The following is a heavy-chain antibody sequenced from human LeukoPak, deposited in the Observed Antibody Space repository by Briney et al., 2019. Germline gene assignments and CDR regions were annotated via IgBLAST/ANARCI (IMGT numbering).Heavy chain of an antibody. CDR1: GYTFTSYA. CDR2: INPSVGGT. J-gene: IGHJ4*02. V-gene: IGHV1-46*03. D-gene: IGHD3-10*01. Sequence: ASVKVSCKASGYTFTSYAIHWVRQAPGQGLEWMGIINPSVGGTTYARKFQGRVTMTRDTSTSTVYMELSSLRSEDTAVYYCARHGSGRYYPAEGRVDYWGQGTLVTVSS. CDR3: ARHGSGRYYPAEGRVDY.